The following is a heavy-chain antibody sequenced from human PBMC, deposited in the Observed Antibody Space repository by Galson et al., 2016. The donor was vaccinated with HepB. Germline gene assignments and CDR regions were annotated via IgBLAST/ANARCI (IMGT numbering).Heavy chain of an antibody. V-gene: IGHV4-61*01. Sequence: SETLSLTCTVSGGSVSSGSYYWSWIRQPPGKGLEWIGYIYYSGSTDYNPSLKSRVTISVDTSKNQFSLKLRSATAADTAVYYCARDRTGTTGWLDPWGQGTLVTVSS. CDR3: ARDRTGTTGWLDP. CDR1: GGSVSSGSYY. J-gene: IGHJ5*02. D-gene: IGHD1-14*01. CDR2: IYYSGST.